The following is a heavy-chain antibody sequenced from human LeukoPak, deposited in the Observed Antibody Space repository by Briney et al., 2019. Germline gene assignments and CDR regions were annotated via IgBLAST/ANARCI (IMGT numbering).Heavy chain of an antibody. J-gene: IGHJ4*02. Sequence: GGSLRLSCAASGFTFSSYAMHWVRQAPGKGLEYVSGISSDGGSSFHVNSVKGRFTISRDNSKDTLYLQMGSLRAEDMAVYYCAREYCSGGRCQYYFDYWGQGTLVTVSS. CDR3: AREYCSGGRCQYYFDY. D-gene: IGHD2-15*01. CDR2: ISSDGGSS. V-gene: IGHV3-64*01. CDR1: GFTFSSYA.